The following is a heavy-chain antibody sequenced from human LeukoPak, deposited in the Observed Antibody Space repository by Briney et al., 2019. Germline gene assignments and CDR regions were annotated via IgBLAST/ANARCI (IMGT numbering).Heavy chain of an antibody. CDR2: IIPMFGAA. J-gene: IGHJ4*02. D-gene: IGHD3-22*01. V-gene: IGHV1-69*06. Sequence: SVKVSCKDSGGTFSNYAISWVRQAPGQGLEWMGGIIPMFGAANYAQKFQGRVTIIADKSTSTAYMELSSLKSEDTAVYYCARDVLDYYDRSDYVTWGQGTLVTVSS. CDR3: ARDVLDYYDRSDYVT. CDR1: GGTFSNYA.